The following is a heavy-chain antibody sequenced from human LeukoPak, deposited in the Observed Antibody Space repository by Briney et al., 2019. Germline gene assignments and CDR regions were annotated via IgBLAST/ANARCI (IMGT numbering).Heavy chain of an antibody. V-gene: IGHV3-53*01. Sequence: PGGSLRLSCAASGFTVSNNYMSWVRQAPGKGLEWVSVIYADGNTYYANSVKGRFAISRDNSKNTLYLQMNGLRAEDTAVYYCARGGGAFCGSDCHRNFDYWGQGTLVTVSS. CDR2: IYADGNT. D-gene: IGHD2-21*02. CDR3: ARGGGAFCGSDCHRNFDY. J-gene: IGHJ4*02. CDR1: GFTVSNNY.